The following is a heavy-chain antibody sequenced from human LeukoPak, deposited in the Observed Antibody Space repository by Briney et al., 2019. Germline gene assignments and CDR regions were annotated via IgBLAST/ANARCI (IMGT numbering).Heavy chain of an antibody. CDR2: IYYSGST. Sequence: PSQTLSLTCTVSGGSISSSSYYWGWIRQPPGKGLEWIGSIYYSGSTYYNPSLKSRVTISVDTSKNQFSLKLSSVTAADTAVYYCASSSSDDFWSGYYTYYYGMDVWGQGTTVTVSS. V-gene: IGHV4-39*01. D-gene: IGHD3-3*01. CDR1: GGSISSSSYY. J-gene: IGHJ6*02. CDR3: ASSSSDDFWSGYYTYYYGMDV.